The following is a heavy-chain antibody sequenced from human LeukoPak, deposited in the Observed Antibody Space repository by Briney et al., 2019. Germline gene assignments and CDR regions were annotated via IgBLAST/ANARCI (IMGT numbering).Heavy chain of an antibody. CDR1: GYAFTSHG. J-gene: IGHJ6*02. D-gene: IGHD3-10*01. CDR2: ISAYNGDT. CDR3: ARDSNYYGSGSYYSYYYYALDV. V-gene: IGHV1-18*01. Sequence: ASVKVSCKASGYAFTSHGFHWVRQAPGQGLEWMGWISAYNGDTNYAQKLQGRVTMTTDTSTSTAYMELRSLRSDDTAVYYCARDSNYYGSGSYYSYYYYALDVWGQGTTVTVSS.